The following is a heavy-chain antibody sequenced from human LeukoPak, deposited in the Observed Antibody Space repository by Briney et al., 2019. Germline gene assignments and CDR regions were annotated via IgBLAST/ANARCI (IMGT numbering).Heavy chain of an antibody. D-gene: IGHD3-10*01. CDR3: AVSGPGYYYYGMDV. V-gene: IGHV4-39*01. J-gene: IGHJ6*02. Sequence: SETLSLTCTVSGGSISSSSYYWGWIRQPPGKGLEWIGSIYYSGSTYYNPSLKSRVTISVDTSKNQFSLKLSSVTAADTAVYYCAVSGPGYYYYGMDVWGQGTTVTVSS. CDR1: GGSISSSSYY. CDR2: IYYSGST.